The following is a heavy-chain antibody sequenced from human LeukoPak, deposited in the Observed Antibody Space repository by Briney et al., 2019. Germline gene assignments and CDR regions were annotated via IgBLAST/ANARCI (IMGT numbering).Heavy chain of an antibody. V-gene: IGHV4-34*01. CDR1: SGSFSGYY. CDR3: ARGPWKTRYTTRMNYFDY. J-gene: IGHJ4*02. D-gene: IGHD2-2*02. Sequence: SETLSLTCAVYSGSFSGYYWSWIRQPPGKGLEWIGEINHSGSTNYNPSLKSRVTISVDTSKNQFSLKLSSVTAADTAVYYCARGPWKTRYTTRMNYFDYWGQGTLVTVSS. CDR2: INHSGST.